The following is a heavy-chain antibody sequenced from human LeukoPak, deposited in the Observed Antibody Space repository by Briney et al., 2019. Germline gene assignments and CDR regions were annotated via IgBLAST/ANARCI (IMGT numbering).Heavy chain of an antibody. J-gene: IGHJ4*02. CDR1: GFTFSSYG. D-gene: IGHD5-18*01. Sequence: GGSLRLSCAASGFTFSSYGMHWVRQAPGKGLEWVAVISYDGSNKYYADSVKGRFTISRDNSKNTLYPQMNSLRAEDTAVYYCARDRSSGYSYGLFDYWGQGTLVTVSS. CDR3: ARDRSSGYSYGLFDY. CDR2: ISYDGSNK. V-gene: IGHV3-30*03.